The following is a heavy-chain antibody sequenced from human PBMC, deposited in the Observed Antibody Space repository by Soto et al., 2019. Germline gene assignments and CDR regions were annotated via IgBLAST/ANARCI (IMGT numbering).Heavy chain of an antibody. CDR2: ISAHNDNT. CDR3: ERGRYGDY. Sequence: QVHLVQSGAEVRKPGASVKVSCKGSGYTFTSYGIAWVRQAPGQGLEWMGWISAHNDNTNYAQKVQGRVTVTRDTSTSTAYMELRNLASHDSAVYYCERGRYGDYWGQGALVPVSS. V-gene: IGHV1-18*01. CDR1: GYTFTSYG. J-gene: IGHJ4*02. D-gene: IGHD1-1*01.